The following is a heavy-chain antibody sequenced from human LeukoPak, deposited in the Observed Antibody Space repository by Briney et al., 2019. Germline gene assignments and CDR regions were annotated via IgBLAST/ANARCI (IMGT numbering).Heavy chain of an antibody. Sequence: GGSLRLSCAASGFTFSSYAMSWVRQAPGKGLEWVGFIRSKAYGGTTEYAASVKGRFTISRDDSKSIAYLQMNSLKTEDTAVYYCTRVSSIAFGGFDYWGQGTLVTVSS. J-gene: IGHJ4*02. CDR1: GFTFSSYA. CDR3: TRVSSIAFGGFDY. D-gene: IGHD6-6*01. CDR2: IRSKAYGGTT. V-gene: IGHV3-49*04.